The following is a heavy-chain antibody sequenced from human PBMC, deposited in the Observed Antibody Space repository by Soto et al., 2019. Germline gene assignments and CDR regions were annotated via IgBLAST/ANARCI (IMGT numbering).Heavy chain of an antibody. D-gene: IGHD6-13*01. CDR1: SDSVSNNNW. CDR3: ARVHLAADGEFDY. Sequence: QVQLQESGPGLVKPSETLSLTCAVSSDSVSNNNWWGWVRQPPGKGLEWIGEVYRTGSTNYNPSKKSRVTVSIDKSKTLFSLRLFFVTAADTAVYYCARVHLAADGEFDYWGQGALVTVAS. CDR2: VYRTGST. J-gene: IGHJ4*02. V-gene: IGHV4-4*02.